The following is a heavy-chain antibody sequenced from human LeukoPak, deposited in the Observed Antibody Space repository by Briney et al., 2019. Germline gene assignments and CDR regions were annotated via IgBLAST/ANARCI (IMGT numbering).Heavy chain of an antibody. CDR2: INPNSGAT. J-gene: IGHJ4*02. Sequence: GASVKVSCKASGYTFSGYYMHWVRQAPGQGLEWMGWINPNSGATNYAQTLQGRVTMTRDTSISIVYMELSRLRTDDTAVSYCARGLKVDDSSGYYAYWGQGTLVTVSS. V-gene: IGHV1-2*02. D-gene: IGHD3-22*01. CDR3: ARGLKVDDSSGYYAY. CDR1: GYTFSGYY.